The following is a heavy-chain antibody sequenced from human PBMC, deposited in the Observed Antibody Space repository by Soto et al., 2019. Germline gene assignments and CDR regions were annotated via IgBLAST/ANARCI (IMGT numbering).Heavy chain of an antibody. CDR3: ARYSAASGTYYFDY. Sequence: PSETLSITCAVSGDSIIGTHWWSSVRRPPGKGLEFIGETHHSRGTNYNPSLRSRVTMSLDKSRNQLSLILYSVTAADTGVYYCARYSAASGTYYFDYWGQGTLVT. CDR1: GDSIIGTHW. V-gene: IGHV4-4*02. CDR2: THHSRGT. D-gene: IGHD6-13*01. J-gene: IGHJ4*01.